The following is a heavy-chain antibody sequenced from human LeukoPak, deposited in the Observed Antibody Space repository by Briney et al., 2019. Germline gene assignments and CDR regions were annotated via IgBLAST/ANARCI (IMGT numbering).Heavy chain of an antibody. CDR1: GGTFSSYA. CDR2: IIPIFGTA. CDR3: ARDLSPYSSGWYYYYGMDV. Sequence: SVKVSCKASGGTFSSYAISWVRQAPGQGLEWVGGIIPIFGTANYAQKFQGRVTITADESTSTAYMELSSLRSEDTAVYYCARDLSPYSSGWYYYYGMDVWGQGTTVTVSS. D-gene: IGHD6-19*01. V-gene: IGHV1-69*13. J-gene: IGHJ6*02.